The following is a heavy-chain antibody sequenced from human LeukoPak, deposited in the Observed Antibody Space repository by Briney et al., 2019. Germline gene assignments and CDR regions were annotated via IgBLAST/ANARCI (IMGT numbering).Heavy chain of an antibody. V-gene: IGHV1-46*01. D-gene: IGHD1-26*01. J-gene: IGHJ4*02. Sequence: GESLKISCKGSGYSFTSYWIGWVRQAPGQGLEWMGIINPSGGSTSYAQKFQGRVTMTRDMSTSTVYMELSSLRSEDTAVYYCARAIHSGSYYGLDYWGQGTLVTVSS. CDR1: GYSFTSYW. CDR2: INPSGGST. CDR3: ARAIHSGSYYGLDY.